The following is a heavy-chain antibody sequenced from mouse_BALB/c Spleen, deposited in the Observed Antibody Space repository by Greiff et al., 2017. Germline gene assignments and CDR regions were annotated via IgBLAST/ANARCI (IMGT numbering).Heavy chain of an antibody. CDR2: INPGSGGT. J-gene: IGHJ4*01. CDR3: ARGVYGPYAMDY. D-gene: IGHD1-1*02. Sequence: QVQLQQSGAELVRPGTSVKVSCKASGYAFTNYLIEWVKQRPGQGLEWIGVINPGSGGTNYNEKFKGKATLTADKSSSTAYMQLSSLTSDDSVVYFCARGVYGPYAMDYWGQGTSVTVSS. CDR1: GYAFTNYL. V-gene: IGHV1-54*01.